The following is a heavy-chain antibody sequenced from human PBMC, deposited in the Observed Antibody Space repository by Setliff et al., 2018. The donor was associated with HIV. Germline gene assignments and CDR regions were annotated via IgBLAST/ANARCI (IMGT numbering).Heavy chain of an antibody. V-gene: IGHV1-3*01. J-gene: IGHJ4*02. Sequence: VSEKVSCKASGYTFTSYAMHWVRQAPGQRLEWMGWINAGNGNIRYSQKFQGRVTLTRDTSASTVYLDLSSLRSEDTAIYYCARGYYNSGNYFEYWGQGPRSPLL. CDR3: ARGYYNSGNYFEY. CDR1: GYTFTSYA. D-gene: IGHD3-10*01. CDR2: INAGNGNI.